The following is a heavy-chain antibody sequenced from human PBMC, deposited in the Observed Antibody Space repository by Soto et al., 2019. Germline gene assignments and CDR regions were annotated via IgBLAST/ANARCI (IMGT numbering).Heavy chain of an antibody. CDR1: GGSISGYY. CDR3: ARDLWGYCGTDCYPLDV. CDR2: MYNTGST. V-gene: IGHV4-59*01. Sequence: QVQLQESGPGLVKPSETLSLTCTVSGGSISGYYWSWIRQPPGKGLEWIGYMYNTGSTVYNPSFKSRVPRSVDTSNSQFSLRLNSVAAADTAVYYCARDLWGYCGTDCYPLDVWGQGTTVTVSS. J-gene: IGHJ6*02. D-gene: IGHD2-21*02.